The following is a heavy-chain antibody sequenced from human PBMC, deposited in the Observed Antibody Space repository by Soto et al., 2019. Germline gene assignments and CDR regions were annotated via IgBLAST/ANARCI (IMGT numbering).Heavy chain of an antibody. J-gene: IGHJ5*02. V-gene: IGHV1-69*08. CDR2: IIPILGIA. CDR1: GGTFSSYT. D-gene: IGHD3-9*01. Sequence: QVQLVQSGAEVKKPGSSVKVSCKASGGTFSSYTISWVRQAPGQGLEWMGRIIPILGIANYAQKFQGRVTITADKSTSTAYMGLSSLRSEDTAVYYCARDDYDILPPFDPWGQGTLVTVSS. CDR3: ARDDYDILPPFDP.